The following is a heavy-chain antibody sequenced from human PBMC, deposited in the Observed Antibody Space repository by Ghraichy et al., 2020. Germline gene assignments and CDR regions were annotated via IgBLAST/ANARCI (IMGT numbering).Heavy chain of an antibody. CDR2: INQDGREK. J-gene: IGHJ3*02. D-gene: IGHD3-10*01. Sequence: LSLTCAASGLIFGSYWMTWVRQAPGRGLEWVANINQDGREKYYVGSVKGRFTISRDNAKNSLYLQMNNLSAEDTAVYYCSSGDTFDIWGRGTMVTVSS. CDR3: SSGDTFDI. CDR1: GLIFGSYW. V-gene: IGHV3-7*03.